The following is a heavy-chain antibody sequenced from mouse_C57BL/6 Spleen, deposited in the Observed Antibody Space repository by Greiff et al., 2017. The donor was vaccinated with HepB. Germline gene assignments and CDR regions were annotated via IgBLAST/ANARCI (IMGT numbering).Heavy chain of an antibody. V-gene: IGHV5-4*03. Sequence: EVKLMESGGGLVKPGGSLKLSCAASGFTFSSYAMSWVRQTPEKRLEWVATISDGGSYTYYPDNVKGRFTISRDNAKNNLYLQMSHLKSEDTAMYYCARGGTGTVDYWGQGTTLTVSS. CDR1: GFTFSSYA. D-gene: IGHD4-1*01. CDR2: ISDGGSYT. J-gene: IGHJ2*01. CDR3: ARGGTGTVDY.